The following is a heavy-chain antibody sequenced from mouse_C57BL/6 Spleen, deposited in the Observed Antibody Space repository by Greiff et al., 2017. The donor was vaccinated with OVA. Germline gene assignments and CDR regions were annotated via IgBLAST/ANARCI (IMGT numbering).Heavy chain of an antibody. CDR2: ILPGSGGT. V-gene: IGHV1-9*01. J-gene: IGHJ3*01. D-gene: IGHD1-1*01. CDR1: GYTFTGYW. CDR3: ARGSSHPCFAY. Sequence: VQLQQSGAELMKPGASVKLSCKATGYTFTGYWIEWVKQRPGHGLEWIGEILPGSGGTNYNEKFKGKATFTADTSSNTAYMQLSSLTTEDSAIYYCARGSSHPCFAYWGQGTLVTVSA.